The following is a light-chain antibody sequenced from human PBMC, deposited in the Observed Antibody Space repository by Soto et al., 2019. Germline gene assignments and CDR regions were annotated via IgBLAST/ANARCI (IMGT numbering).Light chain of an antibody. CDR1: QRISSIY. CDR2: GAS. CDR3: QQYNDWPRT. J-gene: IGKJ4*01. Sequence: EIVLTQSPGTLTLSPGDRATLSCRASQRISSIYFAWYQQKPGQAPSLLIFGASTRATGVPARFSGSESGTEFTLTISSLQSEDVAVYFCQQYNDWPRTFGGGTKVEIK. V-gene: IGKV3-15*01.